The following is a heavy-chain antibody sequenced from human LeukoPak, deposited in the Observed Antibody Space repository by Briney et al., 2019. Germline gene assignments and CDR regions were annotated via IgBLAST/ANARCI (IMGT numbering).Heavy chain of an antibody. CDR3: ARISSSSGLFDY. CDR1: GDSVSSNSAS. D-gene: IGHD6-6*01. J-gene: IGHJ4*02. CDR2: TYYRSKWYN. V-gene: IGHV6-1*01. Sequence: SQTLSLTCAISGDSVSSNSASWNWIRQSPSSGLEWLGRTYYRSKWYNDYAVSVKSRITINPDTSKNQFSLQLKSVTPEDTAVYYCARISSSSGLFDYWGQGILVTVSS.